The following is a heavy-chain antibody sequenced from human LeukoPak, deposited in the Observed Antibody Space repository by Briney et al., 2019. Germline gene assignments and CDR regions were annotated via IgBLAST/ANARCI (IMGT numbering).Heavy chain of an antibody. Sequence: GGSLRLSCAASGFTFSSYWMHWVRQAPGKGLEWVAVISYDGSNKYYADSVKGRFTISRDNSKNTLYLQMNSLRAEDTAVYYCAIIAAAGGDFDYWGQGTLVTVSS. V-gene: IGHV3-30*03. D-gene: IGHD6-13*01. CDR3: AIIAAAGGDFDY. J-gene: IGHJ4*02. CDR2: ISYDGSNK. CDR1: GFTFSSYW.